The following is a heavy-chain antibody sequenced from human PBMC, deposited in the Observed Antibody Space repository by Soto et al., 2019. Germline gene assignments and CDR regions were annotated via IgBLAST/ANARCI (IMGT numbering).Heavy chain of an antibody. CDR3: ARDTHWGIGN. D-gene: IGHD7-27*01. CDR2: IYHSGST. J-gene: IGHJ4*02. CDR1: GVSISTDYW. V-gene: IGHV4-4*02. Sequence: QVQLQESGPGLVKPSGTLSLTCAVSGVSISTDYWWSWVRQPPGKGLEWIGEIYHSGSTNYNPSLNGRHAIAVDRSKKQFSLDLSSVAAGYTAVYYCARDTHWGIGNWGQGSLVTVSS.